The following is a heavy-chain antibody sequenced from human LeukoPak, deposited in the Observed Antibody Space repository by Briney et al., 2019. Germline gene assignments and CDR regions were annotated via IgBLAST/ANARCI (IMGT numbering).Heavy chain of an antibody. CDR1: GGTFSSYA. J-gene: IGHJ4*02. CDR3: ARALAAGLSDY. V-gene: IGHV1-69*13. CDR2: IIPIFGTA. D-gene: IGHD6-13*01. Sequence: SVKVSCNASGGTFSSYAISWVRQAPGQGLKCMGGIIPIFGTANYAQKFEGRVTITADESTSTAYMELSSLRSEDTAVYYCARALAAGLSDYWGQGTLVTVSS.